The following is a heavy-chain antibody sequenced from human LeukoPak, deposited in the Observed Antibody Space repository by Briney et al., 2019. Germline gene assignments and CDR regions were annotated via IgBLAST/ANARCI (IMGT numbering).Heavy chain of an antibody. J-gene: IGHJ4*02. Sequence: PGGSLRLSCTASGFTFGDYAMSWVRQAPGKGLEGVGFIRSKAYGGTTEYAASVKGRFTISRDDSKSIAYLQMNSLKTEDTAVYYCTRGSYDFWRGYYGSFDYWGQGTLVTVSS. D-gene: IGHD3-3*01. V-gene: IGHV3-49*04. CDR3: TRGSYDFWRGYYGSFDY. CDR2: IRSKAYGGTT. CDR1: GFTFGDYA.